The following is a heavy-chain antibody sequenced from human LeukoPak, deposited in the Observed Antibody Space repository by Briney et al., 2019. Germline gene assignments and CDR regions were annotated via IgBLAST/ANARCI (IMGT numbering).Heavy chain of an antibody. J-gene: IGHJ4*02. V-gene: IGHV4-59*01. CDR1: GGPISSYY. CDR3: ARGYCSGGSCYYFDS. Sequence: PSETLSLTCTVSGGPISSYYWNWIRQPPGKGLEWIGFMYYTGSTNYNPSLKSRVTISVDTSKNQFSLNLSSVTAADTAVYYCARGYCSGGSCYYFDSWGQGTLVTVSS. CDR2: MYYTGST. D-gene: IGHD2-15*01.